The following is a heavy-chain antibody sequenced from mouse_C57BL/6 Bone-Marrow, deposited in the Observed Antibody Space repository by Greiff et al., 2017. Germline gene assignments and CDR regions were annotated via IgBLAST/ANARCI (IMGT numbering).Heavy chain of an antibody. D-gene: IGHD4-1*01. CDR3: ARNWASYYFDY. CDR2: IYPRSGNT. J-gene: IGHJ2*01. Sequence: QVQLQQSGAELARPGASVKLSCKASGYTFTSYGISWVKQRTGQGLEWIGEIYPRSGNTYYNEKFKGKATLTADKSSSPAYMELRSLTSEDSAVYVCARNWASYYFDYWGQGTTLTVSS. V-gene: IGHV1-81*01. CDR1: GYTFTSYG.